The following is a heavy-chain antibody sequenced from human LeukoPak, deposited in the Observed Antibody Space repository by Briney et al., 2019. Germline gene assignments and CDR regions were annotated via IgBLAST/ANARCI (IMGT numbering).Heavy chain of an antibody. CDR2: ISGSGGST. V-gene: IGHV3-23*01. CDR3: ARVWDWSLGHYGLDV. D-gene: IGHD1-26*01. Sequence: GGSLRLSCAASGFTFSSYAMSWVRQAPGQGLEWVSAISGSGGSTYYADSVKGRFTISRDNSKNTRYLQMNSLRAEDTAVYYCARVWDWSLGHYGLDVLGQGTTVTVSS. CDR1: GFTFSSYA. J-gene: IGHJ6*02.